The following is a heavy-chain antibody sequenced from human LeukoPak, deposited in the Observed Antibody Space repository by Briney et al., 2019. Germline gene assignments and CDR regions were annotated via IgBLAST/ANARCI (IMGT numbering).Heavy chain of an antibody. CDR3: AKGRWLQFSSFDY. V-gene: IGHV3-23*01. CDR2: ISGSGGST. Sequence: GGSLRLSCAASGFTFSSYAMSWVRQAPGKGLEWVSAISGSGGSTYYADSVKGRFTISRDNSKNTLYLQMSSLRAEDTAVYYCAKGRWLQFSSFDYWGQGTLVTVSS. J-gene: IGHJ4*02. D-gene: IGHD5-24*01. CDR1: GFTFSSYA.